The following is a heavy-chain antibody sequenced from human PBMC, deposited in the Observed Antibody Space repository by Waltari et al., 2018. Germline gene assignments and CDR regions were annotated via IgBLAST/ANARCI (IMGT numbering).Heavy chain of an antibody. V-gene: IGHV3-23*01. D-gene: IGHD6-19*01. CDR1: GFTLRAHA. CDR2: ITGIGNI. Sequence: EVQLLESGGGLVQPGGSLRLSCEVSGFTLRAHAISWVRQPPGKGREWVSAITGIGNIHYADSVRGRFTISRDISQNTVFLQLSSLRAEDTALYYCARDVPPATAGTMFDYRGRGTRVTVSS. CDR3: ARDVPPATAGTMFDY. J-gene: IGHJ4*02.